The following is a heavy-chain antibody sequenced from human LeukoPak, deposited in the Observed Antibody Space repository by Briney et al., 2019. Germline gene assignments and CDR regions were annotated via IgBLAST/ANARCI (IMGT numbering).Heavy chain of an antibody. CDR1: GFTFSDYY. J-gene: IGHJ6*03. V-gene: IGHV3-11*01. Sequence: GGSLRVSCAASGFTFSDYYMGWIRQAPGKGVEWVSYISSSGSTIYYADSVKGRFTISTDNAKNSLYLQMNSLRAEATAVYYCASMYSSSSTYYMDVWGKGTTVTVSS. D-gene: IGHD6-6*01. CDR2: ISSSGSTI. CDR3: ASMYSSSSTYYMDV.